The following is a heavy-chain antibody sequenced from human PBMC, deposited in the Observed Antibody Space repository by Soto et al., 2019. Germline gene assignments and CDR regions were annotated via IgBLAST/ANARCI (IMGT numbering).Heavy chain of an antibody. Sequence: EVRLVQSGGGLVQPGGSLRLSCAASLFIVSDNYMRWVRQAPGKGLEWVSLIYSGGGTDYAESVKGRFTISRDNSKNTRYLQMTSLKAVDTGIDYCATRMTTAPYWGQGAVVTVSS. CDR2: IYSGGGT. D-gene: IGHD1-1*01. V-gene: IGHV3-66*01. CDR1: LFIVSDNY. J-gene: IGHJ4*02. CDR3: ATRMTTAPY.